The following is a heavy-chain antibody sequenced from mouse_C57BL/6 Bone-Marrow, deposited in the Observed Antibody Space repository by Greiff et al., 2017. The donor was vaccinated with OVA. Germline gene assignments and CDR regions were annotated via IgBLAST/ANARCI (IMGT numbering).Heavy chain of an antibody. Sequence: QVQLQQPGAELVKPGASVKLSCKASGYTFTSYWMQWVKQRPGQGLEWIGEIDPSDIYTNYNQKFKGKATLTVDTSSSTAYMQLSSLTSEDSAVYYCARREYPVMDYWGQGTSVTVSS. D-gene: IGHD5-1*01. CDR1: GYTFTSYW. CDR3: ARREYPVMDY. CDR2: IDPSDIYT. J-gene: IGHJ4*01. V-gene: IGHV1-50*01.